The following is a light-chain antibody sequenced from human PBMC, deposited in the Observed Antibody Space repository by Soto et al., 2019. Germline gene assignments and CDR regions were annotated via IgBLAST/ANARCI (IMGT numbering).Light chain of an antibody. CDR3: QQYNRT. V-gene: IGKV1-39*01. CDR1: QTISTY. CDR2: GAS. Sequence: DIQMTQSPSSLSASVGDRVTITCRASQTISTYLNWYQQIPGKAPKLLIYGASNLQNGVPSRFSDSGAGTDFAVTISSLQPEDFAAYYFQQYNRTFDPGTKVKI. J-gene: IGKJ1*01.